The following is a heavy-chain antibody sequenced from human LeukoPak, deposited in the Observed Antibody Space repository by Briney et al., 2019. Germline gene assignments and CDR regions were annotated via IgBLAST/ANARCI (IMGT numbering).Heavy chain of an antibody. CDR3: ARDAEWELFDY. CDR2: ISSSSSYI. V-gene: IGHV3-21*01. D-gene: IGHD1-26*01. J-gene: IGHJ4*02. CDR1: GFTFSGYS. Sequence: GGSLRLSCAASGFTFSGYSMNWVRQAPGKGLEWVSSISSSSSYIYYADSVKGRFTISRDNAKNSLYLQMNSLRAEDTAVYYCARDAEWELFDYWGQGTLVTVSS.